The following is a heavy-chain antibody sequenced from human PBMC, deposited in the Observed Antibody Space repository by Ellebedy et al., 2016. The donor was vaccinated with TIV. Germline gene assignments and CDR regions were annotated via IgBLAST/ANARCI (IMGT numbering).Heavy chain of an antibody. Sequence: SETLSLXCAVYGGSFSGYYWSWIRQPPGKGLEWIGEINHSGSTNYNPSLKSRVTISVDTSKNQFSLKLSSVTAADTAVYYCARTIFGVVTEYYYGMDVWGQGTTVTVSS. J-gene: IGHJ6*02. CDR3: ARTIFGVVTEYYYGMDV. CDR2: INHSGST. V-gene: IGHV4-34*01. D-gene: IGHD3-3*01. CDR1: GGSFSGYY.